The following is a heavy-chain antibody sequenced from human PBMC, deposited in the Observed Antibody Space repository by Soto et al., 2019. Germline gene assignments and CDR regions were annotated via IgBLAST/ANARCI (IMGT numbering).Heavy chain of an antibody. D-gene: IGHD6-13*01. J-gene: IGHJ4*02. Sequence: PGGSLRLSCAASGFTFSSYGMHWVRQAPGKGLEWVAVISYDGSNKYYADSVKGRFTISRDNSKNTLYLQMNSLRAEDTAVYYCAKDITESSSQPYWGQGTLVTVSS. CDR2: ISYDGSNK. CDR1: GFTFSSYG. V-gene: IGHV3-30*18. CDR3: AKDITESSSQPY.